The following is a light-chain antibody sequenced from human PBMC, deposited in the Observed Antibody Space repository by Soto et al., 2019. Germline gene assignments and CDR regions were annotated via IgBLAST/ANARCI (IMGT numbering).Light chain of an antibody. CDR3: QQYKSSPIT. V-gene: IGKV4-1*01. Sequence: DIVMAQSPDSLAVSLGEKATISVKSSQSGLYNANNKNYLGWYQKKKGQPPRXXIHWASTRESGVPDRFSGNGYGTDFNLTISSLQPEDVAVYFCQQYKSSPITFGQGTKVDIK. CDR2: WAS. CDR1: QSGLYNANNKNY. J-gene: IGKJ1*01.